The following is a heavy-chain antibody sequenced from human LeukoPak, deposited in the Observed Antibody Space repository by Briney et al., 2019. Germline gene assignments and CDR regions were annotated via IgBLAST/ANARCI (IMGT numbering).Heavy chain of an antibody. J-gene: IGHJ4*02. Sequence: GGSLRLSCAASGFTFSSNWMSWVRQAPGKGLEWVANINEDGSVKYYVDSVKGRFTISRDNAKNSLYLQMSSLRAEDTAVYYCARIGRSGWNFDYWGQGTLVTVSS. CDR1: GFTFSSNW. CDR3: ARIGRSGWNFDY. D-gene: IGHD6-19*01. V-gene: IGHV3-7*01. CDR2: INEDGSVK.